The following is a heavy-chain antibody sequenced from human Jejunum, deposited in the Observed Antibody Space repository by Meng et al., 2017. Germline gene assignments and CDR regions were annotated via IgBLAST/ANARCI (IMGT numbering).Heavy chain of an antibody. J-gene: IGHJ4*02. CDR3: VKDATMIRGVVNPYFDF. Sequence: GESLKISCAASGFTFNVYDMHWVRQAPEKGLEWVSDISASGVTPFYAASVKGRFTISRDNSKNTLYLQLNSLRAEDTAMYHCVKDATMIRGVVNPYFDFWGQGTPVTVSS. CDR2: ISASGVTP. V-gene: IGHV3-23*01. CDR1: GFTFNVYD. D-gene: IGHD3-10*01.